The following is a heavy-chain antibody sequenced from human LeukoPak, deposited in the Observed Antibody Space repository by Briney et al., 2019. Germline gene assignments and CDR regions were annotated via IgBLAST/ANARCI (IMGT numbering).Heavy chain of an antibody. CDR3: ARDGGYCSSTSCYKAFDY. V-gene: IGHV4-59*12. D-gene: IGHD2-2*02. J-gene: IGHJ4*02. CDR2: IYYSGST. CDR1: GGSISSYY. Sequence: SETLSLTCTVSGGSISSYYWSWIRQPPGKGLEWIGYIYYSGSTNYNPSLKSRVTISVDTSKNQFSLKLSSVTAADTAVYYCARDGGYCSSTSCYKAFDYWGQGALVTVSS.